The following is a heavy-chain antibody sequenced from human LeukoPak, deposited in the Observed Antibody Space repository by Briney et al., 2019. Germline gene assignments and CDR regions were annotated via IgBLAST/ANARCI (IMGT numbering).Heavy chain of an antibody. CDR2: IHESGSS. V-gene: IGHV4-59*02. D-gene: IGHD6-13*01. CDR3: ARVTGYVMEDYFDY. CDR1: GGSVSTYY. J-gene: IGHJ4*02. Sequence: SETLSLTCSVSGGSVSTYYWSWIRQPPGKGLEWVGSIHESGSSNSNSSLKSRVTISLDTSKNQFSLRLSSVIVADTAVYYCARVTGYVMEDYFDYWGQGTLVTVSS.